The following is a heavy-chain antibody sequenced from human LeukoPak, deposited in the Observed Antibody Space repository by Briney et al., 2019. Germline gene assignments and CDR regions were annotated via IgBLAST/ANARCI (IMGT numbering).Heavy chain of an antibody. CDR3: ARVPGESFDI. J-gene: IGHJ3*02. Sequence: GGSLRLSCVASGFIVGTTYLSWVRQAPGKGLECVSVIYSGGSTFYADSVKGRFTISRDNFKNTLYLQMNSLGADDTAVYYCARVPGESFDIWGQGTMVTVSS. CDR1: GFIVGTTY. CDR2: IYSGGST. V-gene: IGHV3-53*01. D-gene: IGHD3-10*01.